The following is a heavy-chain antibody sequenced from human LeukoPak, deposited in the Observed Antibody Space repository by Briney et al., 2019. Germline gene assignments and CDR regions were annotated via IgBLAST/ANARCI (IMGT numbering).Heavy chain of an antibody. Sequence: PGGSLRFSCAASGFTFSSYWMHWVRQAPGKGLVWVSRISTDASSTTYADSVKGRFTISRDNAKDTLYLQMNSLRAEDTAVYYCTGHHQAYSRTYWGQGTLVTVSS. CDR2: ISTDASST. D-gene: IGHD6-13*01. CDR3: TGHHQAYSRTY. V-gene: IGHV3-74*01. CDR1: GFTFSSYW. J-gene: IGHJ4*02.